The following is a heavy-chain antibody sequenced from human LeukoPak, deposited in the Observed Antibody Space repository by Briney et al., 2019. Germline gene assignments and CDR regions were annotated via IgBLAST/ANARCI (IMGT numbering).Heavy chain of an antibody. CDR3: AGGFGGSYPDAVDN. Sequence: PSETLSLTCAVYGGSFSGYYWSWIRQPPGKGLEWIGEINHSGSTNYNPSLKSRVTISVDTSKSQFSLKLSSVTAADTAVYYCAGGFGGSYPDAVDNWGEGRMLGVSS. CDR1: GGSFSGYY. J-gene: IGHJ3*02. V-gene: IGHV4-34*01. CDR2: INHSGST. D-gene: IGHD1-26*01.